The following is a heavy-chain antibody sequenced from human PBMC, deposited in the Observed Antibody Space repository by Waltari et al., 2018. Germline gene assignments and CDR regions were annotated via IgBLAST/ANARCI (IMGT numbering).Heavy chain of an antibody. V-gene: IGHV4-39*01. CDR3: ARGSSVLRFLEWLSWFDP. CDR2: IYYSGST. J-gene: IGHJ5*02. Sequence: QLQLQESGPGLMKPSETLSLTCTVSGGSISSSSYYWGWIRQPPGKGLEWIGSIYYSGSTYYNPSLKSRVTISVDTSKNQFSLKLSSVTAADTAVYYCARGSSVLRFLEWLSWFDPWGQGTLVTVSS. D-gene: IGHD3-3*01. CDR1: GGSISSSSYY.